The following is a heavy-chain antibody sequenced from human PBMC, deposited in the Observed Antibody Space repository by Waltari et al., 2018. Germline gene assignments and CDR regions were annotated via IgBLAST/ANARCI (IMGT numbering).Heavy chain of an antibody. D-gene: IGHD6-13*01. CDR3: ARVWPRGIAAAGTIDY. V-gene: IGHV4-61*02. J-gene: IGHJ4*02. CDR1: GGSISSGSYY. Sequence: QVQLQESGPGLVKPSQTLSLTRTVSGGSISSGSYYRSWIRQPAGKGLEWSGRIYTSGSTNYNPCPKSRVTISVDTSKNRFSLTLSSVTAADTAVYYCARVWPRGIAAAGTIDYWGQGTLVTVSS. CDR2: IYTSGST.